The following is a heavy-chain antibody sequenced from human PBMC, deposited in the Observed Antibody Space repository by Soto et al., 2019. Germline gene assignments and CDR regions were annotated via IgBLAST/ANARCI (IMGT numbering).Heavy chain of an antibody. J-gene: IGHJ4*02. CDR1: GFTFSTYT. Sequence: VQLVESGGGLVKPGGSLRLSCAASGFTFSTYTMNWVRQAPGKGLEWVAVISYDGSNKYYADSVKGRFTISRDNSKNTLYLQMNRLRAEDTAVYYCAKDKKGYCSGGSCYAFDYWGQGTLVTVSS. V-gene: IGHV3-30*18. CDR2: ISYDGSNK. D-gene: IGHD2-15*01. CDR3: AKDKKGYCSGGSCYAFDY.